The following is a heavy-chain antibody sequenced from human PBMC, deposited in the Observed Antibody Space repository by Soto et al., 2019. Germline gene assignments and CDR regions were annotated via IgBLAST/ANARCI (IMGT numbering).Heavy chain of an antibody. CDR3: AREENCISTSCDVYYYYGMDV. V-gene: IGHV1-69*12. D-gene: IGHD2-2*01. CDR1: GDTFSSYA. J-gene: IGHJ6*02. CDR2: IIPIFGTA. Sequence: QVQLVQSGAEVKKPGSSVKVSCKASGDTFSSYAISWVRQAPGQGLEWMGGIIPIFGTANYAQKFQGRVTITADESTSTAYMELSSLRSEDTAVYYCAREENCISTSCDVYYYYGMDVWGQGTTVTVSS.